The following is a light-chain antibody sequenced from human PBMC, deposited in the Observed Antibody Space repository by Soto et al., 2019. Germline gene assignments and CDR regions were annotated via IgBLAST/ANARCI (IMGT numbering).Light chain of an antibody. CDR3: LQDNNYPFT. CDR1: QDIRNF. J-gene: IGKJ4*01. CDR2: AAS. V-gene: IGKV1-27*01. Sequence: DIQMTQSPTSLSASVGDRVTITCRASQDIRNFVAWYQQKPGKAPKLLIYAASTLQSGVPSRFSGSGSGTDFTLTISSLQPEDFATYYCLQDNNYPFTFGGGTKVEIK.